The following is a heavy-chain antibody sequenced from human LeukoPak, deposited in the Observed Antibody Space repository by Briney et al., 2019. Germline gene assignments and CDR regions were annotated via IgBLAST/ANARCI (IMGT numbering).Heavy chain of an antibody. CDR2: INSDGSST. J-gene: IGHJ5*01. CDR3: ARDWCRSTSCYTGVHGLDWLDP. CDR1: GFTFSSYW. Sequence: GGSLRLSCAASGFTFSSYWMHWVRQAPGKGLVWVSRINSDGSSTSYADSVKGRFTISRDNAKNSLYLQMNSLRAEDTAVYYCARDWCRSTSCYTGVHGLDWLDPWGQGTLVTVSS. D-gene: IGHD2-2*02. V-gene: IGHV3-74*01.